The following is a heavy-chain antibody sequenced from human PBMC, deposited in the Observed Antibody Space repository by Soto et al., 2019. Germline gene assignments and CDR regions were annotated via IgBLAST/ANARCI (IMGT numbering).Heavy chain of an antibody. J-gene: IGHJ3*02. D-gene: IGHD3-10*01. V-gene: IGHV4-31*03. Sequence: PSETLSLTCTVSGGSISSGGYYWSWIRQHPGKGLEWIGYIYYSGSTYYNPSLKSRVTIAVDTTKNQFSLKMASVTATHTAVYYCARLPSGTLYGSGSYYSRLALAFDIWGQGPMVTVPS. CDR2: IYYSGST. CDR1: GGSISSGGYY. CDR3: ARLPSGTLYGSGSYYSRLALAFDI.